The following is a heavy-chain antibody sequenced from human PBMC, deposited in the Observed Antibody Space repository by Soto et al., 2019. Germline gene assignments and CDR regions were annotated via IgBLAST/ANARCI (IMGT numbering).Heavy chain of an antibody. Sequence: GGSLRLSCAASGFTFDDYAMHWVRQAPGKGLEWVSGISWNSGSIGYADSVKGRFTISRDNAKNSLYLQMNSLRAEDTALYYCAKDIGPENSGYDFDYWGQGTLVTVSS. D-gene: IGHD5-12*01. CDR1: GFTFDDYA. J-gene: IGHJ4*02. CDR3: AKDIGPENSGYDFDY. V-gene: IGHV3-9*01. CDR2: ISWNSGSI.